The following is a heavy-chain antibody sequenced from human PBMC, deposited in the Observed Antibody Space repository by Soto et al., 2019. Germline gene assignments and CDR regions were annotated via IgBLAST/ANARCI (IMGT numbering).Heavy chain of an antibody. CDR2: IDPSVSYT. CDR3: ARLPLYGGRGLYYYGMDV. D-gene: IGHD3-16*01. V-gene: IGHV5-10-1*01. CDR1: GYSFTSYW. J-gene: IGHJ6*02. Sequence: GESLKISCKGSGYSFTSYWISWVRQMPGKGLEWMGRIDPSVSYTNYSPSFQGHVTISADKSISTAYLQWSSLKASDTAMYYCARLPLYGGRGLYYYGMDVWGQGTTVTVS.